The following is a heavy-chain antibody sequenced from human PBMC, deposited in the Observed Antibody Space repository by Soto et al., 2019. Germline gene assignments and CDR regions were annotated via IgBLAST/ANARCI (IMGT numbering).Heavy chain of an antibody. V-gene: IGHV3-30*18. D-gene: IGHD3-9*01. Sequence: QVQLVESGGGVVQPGRSLRLSCAASGFTFSSYGMHWVRKAPGKGLEWVAVISYDGSNKYYADSVKGRFTISRDNSKNTLYLQMNSLRAEDTAVYYCAKVRLRYFDEGAFDIWGQGTMVTVSS. CDR3: AKVRLRYFDEGAFDI. CDR1: GFTFSSYG. J-gene: IGHJ3*02. CDR2: ISYDGSNK.